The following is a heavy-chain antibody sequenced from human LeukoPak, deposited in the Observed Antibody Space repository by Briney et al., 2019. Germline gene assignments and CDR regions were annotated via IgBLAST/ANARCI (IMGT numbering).Heavy chain of an antibody. CDR1: GGTFSSYA. CDR2: INPNSGGT. D-gene: IGHD1-26*01. J-gene: IGHJ4*02. Sequence: ASVKVSCKASGGTFSSYAISWVRQAPGQGLEWMGRINPNSGGTNYAQKFQGRVTMTRDTSISTAYMELSRLRSDDTAVYYCARVGRWELLTGGLLDYWGQGTLVTVSS. V-gene: IGHV1-2*06. CDR3: ARVGRWELLTGGLLDY.